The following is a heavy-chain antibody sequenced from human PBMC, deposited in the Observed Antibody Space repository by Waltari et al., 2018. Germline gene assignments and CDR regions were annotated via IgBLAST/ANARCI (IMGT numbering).Heavy chain of an antibody. J-gene: IGHJ6*02. CDR1: GFTFRSYW. V-gene: IGHV3-74*01. CDR2: INSDGSST. Sequence: EVQLVESGGGLVQPGGSLRLSCAASGFTFRSYWMHWVCQAPGKGLVWVSRINSDGSSTSYADPVKGRFTISRDNAKNTLYLQMNSLRAENTAVYYCARDLGYYYGMDVWGQGTTVTVSS. CDR3: ARDLGYYYGMDV.